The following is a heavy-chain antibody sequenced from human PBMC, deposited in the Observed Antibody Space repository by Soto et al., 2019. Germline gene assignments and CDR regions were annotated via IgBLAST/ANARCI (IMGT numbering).Heavy chain of an antibody. V-gene: IGHV3-21*01. CDR3: ARDRVETYYYDSSGYYYFAY. Sequence: GSLRLSCAASGFTFSSYSMNWVRQAPGKGLEWVSSISSSSSYIYYADSVKGRFTISRDNAKNSLYLQMNSLRAEDTAVYYCARDRVETYYYDSSGYYYFAYWGQGTLVTVSS. D-gene: IGHD3-22*01. J-gene: IGHJ4*02. CDR1: GFTFSSYS. CDR2: ISSSSSYI.